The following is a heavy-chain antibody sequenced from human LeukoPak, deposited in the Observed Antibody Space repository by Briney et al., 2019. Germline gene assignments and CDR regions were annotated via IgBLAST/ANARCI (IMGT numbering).Heavy chain of an antibody. V-gene: IGHV1-8*01. Sequence: ASVKVSCKASGYTFTSYDINWVRQATGQGLEWMGWMNPNSGNTGYAQKFQGRVTMTRDTSISTAYMELSRLRSDDTAVYYCARESQGGSSGWTYDAFDIWGQGTMVTVSS. J-gene: IGHJ3*02. CDR2: MNPNSGNT. CDR1: GYTFTSYD. CDR3: ARESQGGSSGWTYDAFDI. D-gene: IGHD6-19*01.